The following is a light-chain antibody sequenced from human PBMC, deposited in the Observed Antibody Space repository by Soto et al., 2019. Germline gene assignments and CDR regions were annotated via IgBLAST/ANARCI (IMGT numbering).Light chain of an antibody. J-gene: IGKJ1*01. CDR2: GAS. CDR1: QSPSSH. V-gene: IGKV3-15*01. Sequence: EIGMTQSAATLSVSPGERANLXCRASQSPSSHFVWYQHTTGEAPRRLIYGASTRDTGITARFSGSGSGKEFTLTISSLQSEDFAVYQCQQYNNWWTFGQGTKVDIK. CDR3: QQYNNWWT.